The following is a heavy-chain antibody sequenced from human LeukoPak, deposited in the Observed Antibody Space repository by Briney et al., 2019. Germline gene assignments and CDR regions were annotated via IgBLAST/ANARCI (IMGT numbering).Heavy chain of an antibody. CDR2: IYYSGST. Sequence: SETLSLTCTVSGGSISSYYWSRIRQPPGKGLEWIGYIYYSGSTNYNPSLKSRVTISVDTSKNQFSLKLSSVTAADTAVYYRARARSPTYYDFWSGSVYYYGMDVWGQGTTVTVSS. CDR3: ARARSPTYYDFWSGSVYYYGMDV. V-gene: IGHV4-59*12. CDR1: GGSISSYY. D-gene: IGHD3-3*01. J-gene: IGHJ6*02.